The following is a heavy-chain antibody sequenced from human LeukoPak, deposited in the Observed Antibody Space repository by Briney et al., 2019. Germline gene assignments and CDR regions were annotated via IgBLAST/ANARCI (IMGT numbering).Heavy chain of an antibody. CDR2: IYYSGST. V-gene: IGHV4-39*07. D-gene: IGHD3-22*01. J-gene: IGHJ4*02. CDR3: AREGHYYDSSGYPVTPND. Sequence: SETLSLTCTVSGGSISSSSYYWGWIRQPPGKGLEWIGSIYYSGSTYYNPSLKSRVTISVDTSKNQFSLKLSSVTAADTAVYYCAREGHYYDSSGYPVTPNDWGQGTLVTVSS. CDR1: GGSISSSSYY.